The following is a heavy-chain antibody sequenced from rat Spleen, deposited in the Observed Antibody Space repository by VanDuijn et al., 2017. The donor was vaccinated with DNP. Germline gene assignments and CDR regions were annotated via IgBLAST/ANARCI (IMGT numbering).Heavy chain of an antibody. CDR3: TRDCCGSSFVY. Sequence: QPQLKEPGPGLVHPSQTLSLTCTVSGFSLISNSVHWVRQPPGKGLEWVGARWSGGSTDYNSALKSRLSITRETSKSQVFLKMNSLQTEDTAFYFCTRDCCGSSFVYWGQGTLVTVCS. J-gene: IGHJ3*01. D-gene: IGHD1-2*01. CDR2: RWSGGST. V-gene: IGHV2-1*01. CDR1: GFSLISNS.